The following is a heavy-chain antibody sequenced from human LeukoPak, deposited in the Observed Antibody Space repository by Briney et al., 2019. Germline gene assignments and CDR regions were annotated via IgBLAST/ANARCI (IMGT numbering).Heavy chain of an antibody. CDR1: GYSFPNFW. CDR3: ARGMNDFGGNFDY. V-gene: IGHV5-51*01. CDR2: LFPGDSDT. J-gene: IGHJ4*02. Sequence: GESLKISCMGSGYSFPNFWIGWVRQMPGKGLDWMGILFPGDSDTRYSPSFQGQVTISADKSISTAYLQWSGLRASDTAMYYCARGMNDFGGNFDYWGQGTLVTVSS. D-gene: IGHD4-23*01.